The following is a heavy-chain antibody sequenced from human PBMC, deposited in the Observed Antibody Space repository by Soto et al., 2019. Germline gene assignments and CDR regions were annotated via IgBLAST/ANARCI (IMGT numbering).Heavy chain of an antibody. CDR2: ISYRGGT. CDR1: GGSISSYY. D-gene: IGHD3-22*01. CDR3: ARVGDTSDYFYYLDH. V-gene: IGHV4-59*01. J-gene: IGHJ4*02. Sequence: PSETLSLTCTVCGGSISSYYWSWIRQPPGKGLEWAGHISYRGGTNYNPSLKSRITISLDTSRNQFSLKLSSVTAADTAVYYCARVGDTSDYFYYLDHWGQGALVTVSS.